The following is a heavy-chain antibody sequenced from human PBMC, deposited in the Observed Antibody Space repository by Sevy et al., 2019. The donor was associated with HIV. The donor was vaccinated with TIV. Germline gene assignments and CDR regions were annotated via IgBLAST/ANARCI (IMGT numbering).Heavy chain of an antibody. D-gene: IGHD2-21*02. CDR2: INPNSGGT. V-gene: IGHV1-2*02. J-gene: IGHJ6*02. CDR1: GYTFTGYY. Sequence: ASVKVSCKASGYTFTGYYMHWVRQAPGQGLEWMGWINPNSGGTNYAQKFQGRVTMTRDTSINTAYMELSRLRSDDTAVYYCAREFCGGDCYSEDYYYYYGMDVWGQGTTVTVSS. CDR3: AREFCGGDCYSEDYYYYYGMDV.